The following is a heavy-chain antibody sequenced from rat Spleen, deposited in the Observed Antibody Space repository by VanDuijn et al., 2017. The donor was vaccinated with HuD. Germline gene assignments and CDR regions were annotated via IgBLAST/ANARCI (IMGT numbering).Heavy chain of an antibody. CDR2: IKTGSGGT. CDR1: GYTFTSYD. CDR3: ARWGFDY. V-gene: IGHV1-57*01. J-gene: IGHJ2*01. Sequence: QVQLQQSGAELAKPGSSVKISCKASGYTFTSYDISWIKQTTGQGLEYIGYIKTGSGGTYYNEKFKSKATLTVDKPSSTAFMQLSSLTPEDTAVYYCARWGFDYWGQGVMVTVSS.